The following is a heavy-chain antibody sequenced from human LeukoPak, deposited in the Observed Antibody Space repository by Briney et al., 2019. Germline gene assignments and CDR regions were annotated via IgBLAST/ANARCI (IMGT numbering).Heavy chain of an antibody. CDR2: IKQDGSET. CDR1: EFTFNKFW. Sequence: PGGSLRLSCAASEFTFNKFWMTWVRQAPGKGLEWVANIKQDGSETSYVDSVKGRFTISRDNAKNSLFLQMNSLRAEDTAVYYCARGSIVGATLGYYYYMDVWGKGTTVTVSS. CDR3: ARGSIVGATLGYYYYMDV. J-gene: IGHJ6*03. V-gene: IGHV3-7*01. D-gene: IGHD1-26*01.